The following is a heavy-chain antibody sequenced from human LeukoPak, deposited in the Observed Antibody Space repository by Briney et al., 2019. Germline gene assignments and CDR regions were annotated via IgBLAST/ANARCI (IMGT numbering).Heavy chain of an antibody. J-gene: IGHJ5*02. CDR3: ARGARKLGDSRYSSSWYGWSRNWFDP. CDR2: INHSGST. Sequence: PSETLSLTCAVYGGSFSGYYWSWIRQPPGKGLEWIGEINHSGSTNYNPSLKSRVTISVDTSKNQFSLKLSSVTAADTAVYYCARGARKLGDSRYSSSWYGWSRNWFDPWGQGTLVTVSS. V-gene: IGHV4-34*01. D-gene: IGHD6-13*01. CDR1: GGSFSGYY.